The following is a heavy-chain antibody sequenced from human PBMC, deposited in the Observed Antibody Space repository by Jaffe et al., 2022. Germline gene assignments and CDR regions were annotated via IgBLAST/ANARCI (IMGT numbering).Heavy chain of an antibody. Sequence: QVQLQQWGAGLLKPSETLSLTCAVYGGSFSGYYWSWIRQPPGKGLEWIGEINHSGSTNYNPSLKSRVTISVDTSKNQFSLKLSSVTAADTAVYYCAREGPLYVYYYYYYYMDVWGKGTTVTVSS. D-gene: IGHD3-16*01. CDR3: AREGPLYVYYYYYYYMDV. CDR2: INHSGST. V-gene: IGHV4-34*01. J-gene: IGHJ6*03. CDR1: GGSFSGYY.